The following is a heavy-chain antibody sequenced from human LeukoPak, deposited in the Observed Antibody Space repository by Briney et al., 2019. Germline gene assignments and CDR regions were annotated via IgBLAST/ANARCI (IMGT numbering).Heavy chain of an antibody. V-gene: IGHV4-34*12. Sequence: SETLSLSCAVSGGTFSDYYWSWIRQSPGKGLEWIGEVMDSGRTNYNPSLKSRVTISIDTSKNQFSLILSSMTAADTAVYYCVREHNIVIPTARTYYYYYMDVWGKGTTVTVSS. CDR2: VMDSGRT. J-gene: IGHJ6*03. CDR3: VREHNIVIPTARTYYYYYMDV. CDR1: GGTFSDYY. D-gene: IGHD5-12*01.